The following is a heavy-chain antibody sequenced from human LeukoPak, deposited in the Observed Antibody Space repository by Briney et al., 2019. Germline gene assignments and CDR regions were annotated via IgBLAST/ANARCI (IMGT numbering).Heavy chain of an antibody. V-gene: IGHV4-59*01. CDR3: ARGVREREYYYDSSGYYFRYYFDY. Sequence: SSETLSLTCTVSGGSISSYYWSWIRQPPGKGLEWIGYIYYSGSTNYNPSLKSRVTISVDTSKNQFSLKLSSVTAADTAVYYSARGVREREYYYDSSGYYFRYYFDYWGQGTLVTVSS. D-gene: IGHD3-22*01. J-gene: IGHJ4*02. CDR1: GGSISSYY. CDR2: IYYSGST.